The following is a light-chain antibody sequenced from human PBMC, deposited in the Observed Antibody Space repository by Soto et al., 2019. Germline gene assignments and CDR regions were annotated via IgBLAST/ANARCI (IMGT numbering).Light chain of an antibody. J-gene: IGKJ1*01. CDR3: QHYSLVWP. CDR1: QGIGSW. V-gene: IGKV1-12*01. Sequence: IHTNESPSFVSASVPHRDPINFRASQGIGSWLAWYQRKPGKAPKLLIFDASSLESGVPSRFSGSGSGTEFTLTISSLQPDDFATYYCQHYSLVWPFGQGTKV. CDR2: DAS.